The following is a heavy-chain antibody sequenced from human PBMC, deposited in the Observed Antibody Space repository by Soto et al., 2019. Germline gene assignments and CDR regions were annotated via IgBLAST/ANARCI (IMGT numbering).Heavy chain of an antibody. Sequence: SETLSLTCTVSGGSISSSSYYWGWIRQPPGKGLEWIGSIYYSGSTYYNPSLKSRVTISVDTSKNQFSLKLSSVTAADTAVYYCASYSSSPYFDYWGQGTLVTVSS. CDR1: GGSISSSSYY. CDR2: IYYSGST. CDR3: ASYSSSPYFDY. D-gene: IGHD6-13*01. V-gene: IGHV4-39*01. J-gene: IGHJ4*02.